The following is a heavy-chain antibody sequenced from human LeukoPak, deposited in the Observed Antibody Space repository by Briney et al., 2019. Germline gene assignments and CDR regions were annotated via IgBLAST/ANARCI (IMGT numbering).Heavy chain of an antibody. CDR1: GGTFGSYA. Sequence: SVKVSCKASGGTFGSYAISWVRQAPGQGLEWMGGIIPIFGTANYAQKFQGRVTITTDESTNTAYMALSSLRSEDTAVYYCARWTIVATTYYFDYWGQGTLVTVSS. CDR2: IIPIFGTA. V-gene: IGHV1-69*05. D-gene: IGHD5-12*01. CDR3: ARWTIVATTYYFDY. J-gene: IGHJ4*02.